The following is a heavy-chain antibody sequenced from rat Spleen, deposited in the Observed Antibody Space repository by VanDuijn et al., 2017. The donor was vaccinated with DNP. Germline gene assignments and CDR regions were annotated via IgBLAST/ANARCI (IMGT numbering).Heavy chain of an antibody. D-gene: IGHD1-11*01. CDR3: ARGLNYGGYIYSWYFDF. CDR2: ISYSGST. Sequence: EVQLQESGPGLVKPSQSLSLTCSVTDYSITSNYWGWIRKFPGNKMEWMGYISYSGSTGYNPSLKSRISISRDTSKNQFFLQLNSVTTEDTATYYCARGLNYGGYIYSWYFDFWGPGTLVTVSS. J-gene: IGHJ1*01. V-gene: IGHV3-1*01. CDR1: DYSITSNY.